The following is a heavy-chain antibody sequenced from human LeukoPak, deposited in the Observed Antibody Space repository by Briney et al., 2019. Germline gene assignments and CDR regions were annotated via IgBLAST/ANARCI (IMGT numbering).Heavy chain of an antibody. CDR1: GYSISSGYY. Sequence: KTSETLSLTCTVSGYSISSGYYWGWIRQPPGKGLEWIGSIYHSGSTYYNPSLKSRVTISVDTSKNQFSLKLSSVTAADTAVYYCARLSTVTTGGGAFDIWGQGTMVTVSS. V-gene: IGHV4-38-2*02. CDR2: IYHSGST. CDR3: ARLSTVTTGGGAFDI. D-gene: IGHD4-11*01. J-gene: IGHJ3*02.